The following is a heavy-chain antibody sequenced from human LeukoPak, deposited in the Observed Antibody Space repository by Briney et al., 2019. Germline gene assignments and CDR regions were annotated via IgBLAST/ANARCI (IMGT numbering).Heavy chain of an antibody. D-gene: IGHD6-13*01. CDR2: IKSKTDGGTT. J-gene: IGHJ5*02. V-gene: IGHV3-15*01. CDR3: TTVVAAAVNGWFDP. CDR1: GFTFNNAW. Sequence: PGGSLRLSCAASGFTFNNAWMNWVRQAPGKGLGWVGRIKSKTDGGTTDYAAPVKDRFTISRDDSKNTLYPQMNSLRTEDTAVYYCTTVVAAAVNGWFDPWGQGTLVTVSS.